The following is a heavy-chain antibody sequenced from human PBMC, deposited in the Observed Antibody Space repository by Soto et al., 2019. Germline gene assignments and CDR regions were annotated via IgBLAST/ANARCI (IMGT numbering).Heavy chain of an antibody. D-gene: IGHD6-13*01. V-gene: IGHV1-8*01. CDR1: GYTFTSYD. CDR3: GLRGYSSSWYYYYYSGMDV. Sequence: QVQLVQSGAEVKKPGASVKVSCKASGYTFTSYDINWVRQATGQGLEWMGWMNPNSGNTGYAQKFQGRVTMTRNTAIRTAYLEPSSLRSEDTAVYYCGLRGYSSSWYYYYYSGMDVWGQGTTVTVSS. J-gene: IGHJ6*02. CDR2: MNPNSGNT.